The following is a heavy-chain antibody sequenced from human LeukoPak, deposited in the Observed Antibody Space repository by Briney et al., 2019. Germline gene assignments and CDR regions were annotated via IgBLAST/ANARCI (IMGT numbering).Heavy chain of an antibody. V-gene: IGHV3-23*01. CDR2: ISGSGGST. CDR1: GFTFSSYP. J-gene: IGHJ4*02. D-gene: IGHD5-18*01. Sequence: GGSLRLSCAASGFTFSSYPMSWVRQAPGKGLEWVSAISGSGGSTYYADSVKGRFTISRDNSKSTLYLQMNSLRAEDTAVYYCAKTHSYGYAFDYWGQGTLVTVSS. CDR3: AKTHSYGYAFDY.